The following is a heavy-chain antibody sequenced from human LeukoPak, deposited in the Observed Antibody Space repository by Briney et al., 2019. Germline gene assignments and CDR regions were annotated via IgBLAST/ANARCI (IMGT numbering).Heavy chain of an antibody. J-gene: IGHJ5*02. CDR1: GGSISSYY. CDR3: ARQLFTMVRGVSIGWFDP. V-gene: IGHV4-59*08. Sequence: SETLSLTCTVSGGSISSYYWSWIRQPPGKGLEWIGYIYYSGSTNYNPSLKSRVTISVDTSKNQFSLKLSSVTAADTAVHYCARQLFTMVRGVSIGWFDPWGQGTLVTVSS. CDR2: IYYSGST. D-gene: IGHD3-10*01.